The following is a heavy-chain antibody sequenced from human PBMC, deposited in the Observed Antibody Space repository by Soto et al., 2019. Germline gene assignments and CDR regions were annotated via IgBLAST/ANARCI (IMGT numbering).Heavy chain of an antibody. V-gene: IGHV3-21*01. CDR1: GFTFSSYS. D-gene: IGHD6-19*01. CDR3: ARVWYISGWLPDY. Sequence: EVMLVESGGGLVKPGGSLRLSCAASGFTFSSYSMMWVRQAPGKGLEWVSLLSSSSSYIYFADSLKGRFTISRDNAKNSLYLQINSLRAEDTGLYYCARVWYISGWLPDYLGQGTLVTVSS. J-gene: IGHJ4*02. CDR2: LSSSSSYI.